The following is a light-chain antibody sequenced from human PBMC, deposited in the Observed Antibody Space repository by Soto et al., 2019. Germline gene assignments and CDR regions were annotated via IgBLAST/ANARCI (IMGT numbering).Light chain of an antibody. CDR2: AAS. CDR3: QEYNSAPWT. V-gene: IGKV1-27*01. Sequence: DIQMTQSPSSLSASVGDRVTITCRASQGISNFLAWYQQKPGKVPKLRIYAASTLQSGVPSRFSGSGSGTDFTLTITSLQPEDVATYYCQEYNSAPWTFGQGTKVEIK. J-gene: IGKJ1*01. CDR1: QGISNF.